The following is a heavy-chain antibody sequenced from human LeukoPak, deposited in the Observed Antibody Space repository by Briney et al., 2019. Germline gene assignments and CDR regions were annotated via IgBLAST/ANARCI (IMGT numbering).Heavy chain of an antibody. J-gene: IGHJ4*02. V-gene: IGHV1-2*02. CDR2: INPNSGST. Sequence: ASVKVSCKASGYTFTSYDINWVRQATGQGLEWMGWINPNSGSTNYAQKFQGRVTMTRDTSISTAYMELSRLRSDDTAVYYCARARLGYYYDSSGYWFDYWGQGTLVTVSS. CDR3: ARARLGYYYDSSGYWFDY. D-gene: IGHD3-22*01. CDR1: GYTFTSYD.